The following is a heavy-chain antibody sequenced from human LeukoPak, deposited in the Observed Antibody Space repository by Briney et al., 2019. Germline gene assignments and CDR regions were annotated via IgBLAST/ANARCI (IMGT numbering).Heavy chain of an antibody. V-gene: IGHV4-39*01. J-gene: IGHJ1*01. CDR2: IYYTGTT. Sequence: PSETLSLTCTVSGASISGSTYYWAWIRQSPGKGLEWIGSIYYTGTTYYSPSLESRVTISVHTSKNQFSLKLTSVTGADTALYFCARGTPLWGYSSTSCDNGDRWGQGTLVTVSS. CDR1: GASISGSTYY. CDR3: ARGTPLWGYSSTSCDNGDR. D-gene: IGHD3-10*01.